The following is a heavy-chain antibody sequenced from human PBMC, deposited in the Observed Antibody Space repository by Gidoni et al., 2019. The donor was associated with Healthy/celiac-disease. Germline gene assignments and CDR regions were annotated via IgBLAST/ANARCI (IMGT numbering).Heavy chain of an antibody. Sequence: EVQLLESGGGLVPPGGSLGLSCAASGFTFSSYAMSWVRQAPGKGLEWVAAISGSGGSTYYADSVKGRFTSSRDNSKNTLYLQMNSLRAEDTAVYYCAKDLWNSGYWGQGTLVTVSS. V-gene: IGHV3-23*01. CDR1: GFTFSSYA. CDR2: ISGSGGST. J-gene: IGHJ4*02. CDR3: AKDLWNSGY. D-gene: IGHD1-1*01.